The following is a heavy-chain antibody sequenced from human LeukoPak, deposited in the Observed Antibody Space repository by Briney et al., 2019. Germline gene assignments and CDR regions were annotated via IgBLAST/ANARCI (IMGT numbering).Heavy chain of an antibody. V-gene: IGHV4-39*07. D-gene: IGHD3-10*01. J-gene: IGHJ6*03. CDR2: IYYSGST. CDR1: GGSINSSSYY. CDR3: ARKSLHYYGSGRKNYYYYMDV. Sequence: SETLSLTCTVSGGSINSSSYYWGWIRQPPGKGLEWIGSIYYSGSTYYNPSLKSRVTISVDSSKNQFSLQLSSVTAADTAVYYCARKSLHYYGSGRKNYYYYMDVWGKGTTVTISS.